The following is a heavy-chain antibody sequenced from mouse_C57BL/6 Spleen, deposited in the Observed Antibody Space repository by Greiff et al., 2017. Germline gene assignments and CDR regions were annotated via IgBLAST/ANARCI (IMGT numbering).Heavy chain of an antibody. Sequence: VKLVESGPELVKPGASVKISCKASGYAFSSSWMNWVKQRPGKGLEWIGRIYPGDGDTNYNGKFKGKDTLTADKSSSTAYMQLSSLTSEDSAVYFCASKGYGYFDYWGQGTTLTVSS. D-gene: IGHD3-1*01. CDR3: ASKGYGYFDY. J-gene: IGHJ2*01. CDR2: IYPGDGDT. V-gene: IGHV1-82*01. CDR1: GYAFSSSW.